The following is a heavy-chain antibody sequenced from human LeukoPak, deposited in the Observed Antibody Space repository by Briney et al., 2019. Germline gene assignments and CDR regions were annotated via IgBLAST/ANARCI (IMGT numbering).Heavy chain of an antibody. J-gene: IGHJ4*02. CDR2: IWYDGSHK. CDR3: ARHLGGCGDRFCSYYFDH. V-gene: IGHV3-33*01. D-gene: IGHD2-21*02. Sequence: PGGSLRLSCVASGFTFSSYGMNWLRQAPGKGLEWVAVIWYDGSHKYYADSAKGRFTLSRDNYKNTVSLQMDSLRVEDTALYYCARHLGGCGDRFCSYYFDHWGQGIQVTVSS. CDR1: GFTFSSYG.